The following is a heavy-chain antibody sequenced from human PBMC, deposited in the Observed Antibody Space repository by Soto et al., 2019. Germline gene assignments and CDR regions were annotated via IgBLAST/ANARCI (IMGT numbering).Heavy chain of an antibody. CDR3: ARVDSSSSGYYYYGMDV. CDR2: IIPICGTA. V-gene: IGHV1-69*01. Sequence: QVQLVQSGAEVKKPGSSVKVSCKASGGTFSSYAISWVRQAPGQGLEWMGGIIPICGTANYAKKFQGRVTTTQDESTSTAYMERSSRRSEDTAVYFCARVDSSSSGYYYYGMDVWGQGTTVTVSS. CDR1: GGTFSSYA. D-gene: IGHD6-6*01. J-gene: IGHJ6*02.